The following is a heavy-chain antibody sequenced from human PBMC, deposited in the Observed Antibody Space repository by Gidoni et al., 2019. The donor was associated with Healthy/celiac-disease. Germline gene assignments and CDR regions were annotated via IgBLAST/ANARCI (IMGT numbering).Heavy chain of an antibody. Sequence: QVTLKASGPVLVTPTETLTLTCTVSGFSLSNARMGVSWIRQPPGKALEWLAHIFANDEKSYSTSLKSRLTISKDTSKSQVVLTMTNMDPVDTATYYGARIQAPTYYDFWSGYRNWFDPGGQGTLVTVSS. V-gene: IGHV2-26*01. J-gene: IGHJ5*02. CDR3: ARIQAPTYYDFWSGYRNWFDP. CDR1: GFSLSNARMG. CDR2: IFANDEK. D-gene: IGHD3-3*01.